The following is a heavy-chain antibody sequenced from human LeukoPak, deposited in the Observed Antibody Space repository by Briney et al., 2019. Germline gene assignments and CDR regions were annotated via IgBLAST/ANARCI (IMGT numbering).Heavy chain of an antibody. J-gene: IGHJ6*03. D-gene: IGHD2-21*01. V-gene: IGHV3-30*18. CDR1: GFTLSSYG. CDR2: ISYDGSNK. CDR3: AKQGGGDWDYYYYYYMDV. Sequence: PGGSLRLSCAASGFTLSSYGMHWVRQAPGKGLEWVAVISYDGSNKYYADSVKGRFTISRDNSKNTLYLQMNSLRGEDTAVYYCAKQGGGDWDYYYYYYMDVWGKGTTVTVSS.